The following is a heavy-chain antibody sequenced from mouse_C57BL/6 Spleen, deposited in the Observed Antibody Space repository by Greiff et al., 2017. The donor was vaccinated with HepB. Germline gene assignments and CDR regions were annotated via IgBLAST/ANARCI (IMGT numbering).Heavy chain of an antibody. Sequence: QVQLQQPGAELVMPGASVKLSCKASGYTFTSYWMHWVKQRPGHGLEWIGEIVPSDSYTNYNQKFKGKSTLTVDTSSSTAYMQLSSLTSEDSAIYYCARAITAVGYFDYWGQGTTLTVSS. J-gene: IGHJ2*01. CDR2: IVPSDSYT. V-gene: IGHV1-69*01. D-gene: IGHD1-1*01. CDR3: ARAITAVGYFDY. CDR1: GYTFTSYW.